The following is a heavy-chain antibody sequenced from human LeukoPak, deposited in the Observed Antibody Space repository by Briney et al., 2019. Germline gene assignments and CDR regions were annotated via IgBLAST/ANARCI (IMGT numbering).Heavy chain of an antibody. D-gene: IGHD6-19*01. Sequence: VASVKVSCKASGYTFTSYGISWVRQAPGQGLEWMGWINPNIGGTNYAQKFQGRVTMTTDTSISTAYMELSRLRSDHTAVYFCARSTSSGWFDYWGQGTLVTVSS. J-gene: IGHJ4*02. CDR3: ARSTSSGWFDY. CDR2: INPNIGGT. CDR1: GYTFTSYG. V-gene: IGHV1-2*02.